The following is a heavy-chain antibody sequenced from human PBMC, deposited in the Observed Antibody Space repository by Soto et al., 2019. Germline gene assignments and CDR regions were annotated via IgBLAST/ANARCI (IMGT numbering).Heavy chain of an antibody. CDR1: GFTFSSYA. J-gene: IGHJ4*02. CDR2: ISYDGSNK. Sequence: GGSLRLSCAASGFTFSSYAMHWVRQAPGKGLEWVAVISYDGSNKYYADSVKGRFTISRDNSKNTLYLQMNSLRAEDTAVYYCARDVFQQPDYWGQGTLVIVSS. CDR3: ARDVFQQPDY. D-gene: IGHD6-13*01. V-gene: IGHV3-30-3*01.